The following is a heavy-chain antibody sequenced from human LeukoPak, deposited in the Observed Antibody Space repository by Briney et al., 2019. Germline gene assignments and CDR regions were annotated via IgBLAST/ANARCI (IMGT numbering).Heavy chain of an antibody. J-gene: IGHJ4*02. V-gene: IGHV3-7*01. CDR1: GFTFSSYW. Sequence: PGGSLRLSCAASGFTFSSYWMSWVRQAPGEGLEWVANIKQDGSEKYYVDSVKGRFTISRDNSKNTIYLQMDSLRAEDTAIYYCARDYWWNYDYWGQGTLVTVSS. D-gene: IGHD1-7*01. CDR2: IKQDGSEK. CDR3: ARDYWWNYDY.